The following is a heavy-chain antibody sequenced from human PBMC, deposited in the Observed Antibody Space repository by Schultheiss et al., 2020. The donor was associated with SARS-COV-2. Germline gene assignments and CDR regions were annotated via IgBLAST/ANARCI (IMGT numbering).Heavy chain of an antibody. V-gene: IGHV3-30*04. CDR3: ARGSRDAFDI. Sequence: GGSLRLSCAASGFTFSSYAMHWVRQAPGKGLEWVAVISYDGTSTYYADSVKGRFTISRDNSKNTLYLQMNSLRAEDTAVYYCARGSRDAFDIWGQGTMVTVSS. CDR2: ISYDGTST. CDR1: GFTFSSYA. J-gene: IGHJ3*02.